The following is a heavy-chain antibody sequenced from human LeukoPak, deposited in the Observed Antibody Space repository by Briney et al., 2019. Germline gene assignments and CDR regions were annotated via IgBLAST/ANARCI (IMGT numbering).Heavy chain of an antibody. J-gene: IGHJ4*02. CDR2: TYYRSKWYN. CDR1: GDRVSSNSAA. CDR3: ARAIQWLSYYFDY. D-gene: IGHD6-19*01. V-gene: IGHV6-1*01. Sequence: SQTLSLTCAISGDRVSSNSAAWSWIRQSPSRGLERLGRTYYRSKWYNDYAVSVKSRITINPDTSKNQFSLQLNSVTPEDTAVYYCARAIQWLSYYFDYWGQGTLVTVSS.